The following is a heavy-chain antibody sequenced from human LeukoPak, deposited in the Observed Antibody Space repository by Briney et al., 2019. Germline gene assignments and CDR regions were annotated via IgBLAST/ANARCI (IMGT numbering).Heavy chain of an antibody. V-gene: IGHV3-74*01. J-gene: IGHJ4*02. CDR2: ISPDGSTT. D-gene: IGHD3-10*01. Sequence: GGSLRLSCAASGFTFSDHWMHWVRQAPGKGLVWVSRISPDGSTTGYADSVKGRFTISRDNAKNTLYLQMNTLRAEDMAVYYCARSPNYGPDYWGQGTLVTVSS. CDR1: GFTFSDHW. CDR3: ARSPNYGPDY.